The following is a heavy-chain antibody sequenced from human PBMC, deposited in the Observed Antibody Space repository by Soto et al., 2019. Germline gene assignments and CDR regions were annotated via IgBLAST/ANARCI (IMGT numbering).Heavy chain of an antibody. CDR2: IYYSGST. Sequence: SETLSLTCTVSGGSISSGDYYWSWIRQPPGKGLEWIGYIYYSGSTYYNPSLKSRVTISVDTSKNQFSLKRSSVTAADTAVYYCARDRPYYGSGSYPSDLNGLDYWGQGTLVTVSS. J-gene: IGHJ4*02. CDR3: ARDRPYYGSGSYPSDLNGLDY. CDR1: GGSISSGDYY. D-gene: IGHD3-10*01. V-gene: IGHV4-30-4*01.